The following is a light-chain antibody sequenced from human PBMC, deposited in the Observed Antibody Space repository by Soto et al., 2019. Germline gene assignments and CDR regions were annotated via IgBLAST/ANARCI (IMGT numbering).Light chain of an antibody. CDR2: GAS. V-gene: IGKV3-15*01. CDR1: QSVSSN. J-gene: IGKJ4*01. Sequence: EIVVSQSPATLSVYQGERATLSCRASQSVSSNLAWYQQKPGQAPRLLIYGASTRATGIPARFSGSGSGTDFTLTISRLAPEDFALYWCQHYDTSPNTFGEGTKVDIK. CDR3: QHYDTSPNT.